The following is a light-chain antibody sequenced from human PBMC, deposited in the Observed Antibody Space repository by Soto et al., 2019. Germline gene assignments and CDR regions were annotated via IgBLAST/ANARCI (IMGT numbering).Light chain of an antibody. Sequence: DIEMTQSPSTLSGSVGDRVTVTCRASQTISSWLAWYRQKPGKPPKILIYKASTLKSGVPSRFSGSGSGTEFTLTISSLQPDDFSTYYCQHYNSYSEAFGQGTKVDIK. CDR1: QTISSW. J-gene: IGKJ1*01. CDR2: KAS. V-gene: IGKV1-5*03. CDR3: QHYNSYSEA.